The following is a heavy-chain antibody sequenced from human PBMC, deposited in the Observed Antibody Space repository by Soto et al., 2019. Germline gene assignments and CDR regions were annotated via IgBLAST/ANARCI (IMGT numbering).Heavy chain of an antibody. V-gene: IGHV3-49*04. CDR2: IRSKAYGGTT. J-gene: IGHJ6*02. D-gene: IGHD5-12*01. Sequence: LRLSCTASGFTFRDYAMSWVRQAPGKGLEWVGFIRSKAYGGTTDYAASVKARFTISRDDSKSIAYLQMNSLKTEDTAVYYCIRGATHYYYYGMDVWGQGTTVTVSS. CDR1: GFTFRDYA. CDR3: IRGATHYYYYGMDV.